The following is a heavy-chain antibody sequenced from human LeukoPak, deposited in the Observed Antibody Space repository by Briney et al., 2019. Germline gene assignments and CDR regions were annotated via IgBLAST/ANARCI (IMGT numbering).Heavy chain of an antibody. CDR1: GGTFGRYV. Sequence: SVKVSCKASGGTFGRYVISWVRQAPGQGLEWMGGIIPPFGTAHYAQKFQDRLTITADESATTVYMEMSSLRSEDTAMYYCARDRFARRYFDYWGQGTLVTVSS. J-gene: IGHJ4*02. CDR2: IIPPFGTA. CDR3: ARDRFARRYFDY. V-gene: IGHV1-69*13. D-gene: IGHD3-16*01.